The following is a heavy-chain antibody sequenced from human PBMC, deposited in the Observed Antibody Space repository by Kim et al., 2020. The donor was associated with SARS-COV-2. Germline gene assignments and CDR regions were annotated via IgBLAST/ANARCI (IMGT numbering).Heavy chain of an antibody. CDR1: GGSISSYY. D-gene: IGHD4-17*01. CDR2: IYYSGST. V-gene: IGHV4-59*01. Sequence: SETLSLTCTVSGGSISSYYWSWIRQPPGKGLEWVGYIYYSGSTKYNPSLKSRVTISVDTSKNQFSLKLSSVTAADTALYYCAGREYGYCWYFDLWGRGPL. CDR3: AGREYGYCWYFDL. J-gene: IGHJ2*01.